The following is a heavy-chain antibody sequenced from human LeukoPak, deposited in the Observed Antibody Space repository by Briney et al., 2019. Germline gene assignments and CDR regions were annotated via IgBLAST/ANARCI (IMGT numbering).Heavy chain of an antibody. CDR2: INHSGST. Sequence: SETLSLTCAVYGGSFSGYYWSWIRQPPGKGLEWIGEINHSGSTNYNPSLKSRVTISVDTSKNQFSLKLSSVTAADTAVYYCARGYCSSTSCFETWFDPWGQGTLVTVSS. D-gene: IGHD2-2*01. CDR3: ARGYCSSTSCFETWFDP. J-gene: IGHJ5*02. V-gene: IGHV4-34*01. CDR1: GGSFSGYY.